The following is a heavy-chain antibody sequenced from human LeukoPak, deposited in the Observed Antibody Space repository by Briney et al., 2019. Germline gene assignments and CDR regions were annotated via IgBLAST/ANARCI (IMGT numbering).Heavy chain of an antibody. Sequence: ASVKVSCKASGYTFTGYYMHWVRQAPGQGLEWMGWINPNSGGTNYAQKFQGRVTMTRDTSISTAYMELSSLRSEDTAVYYCARGAIVGATNSADAFDIWGQGTMVTVSS. V-gene: IGHV1-2*02. CDR1: GYTFTGYY. CDR2: INPNSGGT. CDR3: ARGAIVGATNSADAFDI. J-gene: IGHJ3*02. D-gene: IGHD1-26*01.